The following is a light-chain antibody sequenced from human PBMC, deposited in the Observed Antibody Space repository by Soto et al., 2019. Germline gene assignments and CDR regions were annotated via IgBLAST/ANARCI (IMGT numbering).Light chain of an antibody. CDR3: QQYNKWPRT. CDR2: GAS. J-gene: IGKJ1*01. Sequence: EIVMTQSPATLSVSPGERATISCTASQSVSSKLAWYQQKAGQAPRLLIYGASTRATGIPVRFSGSGSGTEFTLTISSLQSEDFAVYHCQQYNKWPRTFGQGTKV. CDR1: QSVSSK. V-gene: IGKV3-15*01.